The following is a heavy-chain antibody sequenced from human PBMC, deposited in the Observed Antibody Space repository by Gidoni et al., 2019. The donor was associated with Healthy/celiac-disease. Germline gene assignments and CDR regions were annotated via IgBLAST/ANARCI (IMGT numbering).Heavy chain of an antibody. D-gene: IGHD4-17*01. V-gene: IGHV1-24*01. CDR3: ATVYGDYVPPGGHHAFDI. Sequence: QVQLVQSGGEVKKPGASVKVACRVSGNPLTELSLHWVRQAPGKGLEWMGGFDPEDGETIYAQKFQGRVTMTEDTSTDTAYMELSSLRSEDTAVYYCATVYGDYVPPGGHHAFDIWGQGTMVTVSS. CDR2: FDPEDGET. CDR1: GNPLTELS. J-gene: IGHJ3*02.